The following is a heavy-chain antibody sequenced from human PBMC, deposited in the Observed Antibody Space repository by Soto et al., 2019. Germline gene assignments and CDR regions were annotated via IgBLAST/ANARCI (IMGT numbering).Heavy chain of an antibody. D-gene: IGHD2-2*01. Sequence: LRLSCAASGFTFSSYAMSWVRQAPGKGLEWVSAISGSGGSTYYADSVKGRFTISRDNSKNTLYLQMNSLRAEDTAVYYCAKDHQVYCSSTSCYYGFDYWGQGTLVTVSS. CDR3: AKDHQVYCSSTSCYYGFDY. CDR1: GFTFSSYA. CDR2: ISGSGGST. V-gene: IGHV3-23*01. J-gene: IGHJ4*02.